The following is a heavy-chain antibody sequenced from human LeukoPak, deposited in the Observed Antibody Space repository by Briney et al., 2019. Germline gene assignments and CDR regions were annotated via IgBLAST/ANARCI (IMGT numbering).Heavy chain of an antibody. CDR2: MNPNSGNT. J-gene: IGHJ4*02. CDR3: ARGYHQWLALFDY. D-gene: IGHD6-19*01. CDR1: GYTFTSYD. Sequence: ASVTVSCKASGYTFTSYDINWVRQATGQGLEWMGWMNPNSGNTGYAQKFQGRVTMTRNTSISTAYMELSSLRSEDTAVYYCARGYHQWLALFDYWGQGTLVTVSS. V-gene: IGHV1-8*01.